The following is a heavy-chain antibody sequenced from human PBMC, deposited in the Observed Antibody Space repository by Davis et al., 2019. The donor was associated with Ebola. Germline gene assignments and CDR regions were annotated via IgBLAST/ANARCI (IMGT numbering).Heavy chain of an antibody. V-gene: IGHV3-7*01. CDR3: ARGPPEDVVVVVVAADY. D-gene: IGHD2-15*01. Sequence: PGGSLRLSCAASGFTFSSYWMSWVRQAPGKGLEWVANIKQDGSEKCYVDSVKGRITISRDNAKNSLYLQMNSLRAEDTAVYYCARGPPEDVVVVVVAADYWGQGTLVTVSS. CDR1: GFTFSSYW. J-gene: IGHJ4*02. CDR2: IKQDGSEK.